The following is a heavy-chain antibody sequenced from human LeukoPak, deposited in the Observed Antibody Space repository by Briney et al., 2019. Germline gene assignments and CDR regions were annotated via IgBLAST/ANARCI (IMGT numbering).Heavy chain of an antibody. CDR1: GLAFSSCD. CDR3: AEGIYDGSGHNIDY. Sequence: PGGSLRLSCSASGLAFSSCDMDWFGQGPGKGPGWLSGISTVGAGTYSADSVKGRFAISPDNSKSTLSLQRRSRRVADTAVYYCAEGIYDGSGHNIDYWGQGTLVTVSS. D-gene: IGHD3-22*01. V-gene: IGHV3-23*01. CDR2: ISTVGAGT. J-gene: IGHJ4*02.